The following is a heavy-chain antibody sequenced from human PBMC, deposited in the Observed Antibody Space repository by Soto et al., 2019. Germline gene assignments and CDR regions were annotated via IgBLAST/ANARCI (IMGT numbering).Heavy chain of an antibody. CDR2: INHSGST. Sequence: SETLSLTCAVYGGSFSGYYWSWIRQPPGKGLEWIGEINHSGSTNYNPSLKSRVTISVDTSKNQFSLKLSSVTAADTAVYYCARATPPSYYDSSGYSRGRDYYYGMDVWGQGTTVTVSS. V-gene: IGHV4-34*01. J-gene: IGHJ6*02. CDR3: ARATPPSYYDSSGYSRGRDYYYGMDV. D-gene: IGHD3-22*01. CDR1: GGSFSGYY.